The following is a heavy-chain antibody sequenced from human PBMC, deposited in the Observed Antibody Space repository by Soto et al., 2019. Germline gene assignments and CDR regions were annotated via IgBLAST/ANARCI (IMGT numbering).Heavy chain of an antibody. CDR3: AKGSTMTVAGSFDY. D-gene: IGHD3-22*01. J-gene: IGHJ4*02. Sequence: EVQLLESGGGLVQPGGSLRLSCAASGFTFSTYAMSWVRQAPGKGLEWVSAISGSGGSTYYAYSVKGRFTISRDNSKNTLCLRMNSLRAEDTAVYYCAKGSTMTVAGSFDYWGQGTLVTVSS. V-gene: IGHV3-23*01. CDR1: GFTFSTYA. CDR2: ISGSGGST.